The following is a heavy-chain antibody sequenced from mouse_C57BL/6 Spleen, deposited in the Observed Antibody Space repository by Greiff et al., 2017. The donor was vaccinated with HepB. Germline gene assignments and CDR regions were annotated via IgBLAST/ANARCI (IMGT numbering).Heavy chain of an antibody. J-gene: IGHJ3*01. Sequence: VQLQQSGPVLVKPGASVKMSCKASGYTFTDYYMNWVKQSHGKSLEWIGVINPYNGGTSYNQKFKGKATLTVDKSSSTAYMELNSLTSEDSAVYYCARNWDDAWFAYWGQGTLVTVSA. CDR1: GYTFTDYY. V-gene: IGHV1-19*01. CDR2: INPYNGGT. D-gene: IGHD4-1*01. CDR3: ARNWDDAWFAY.